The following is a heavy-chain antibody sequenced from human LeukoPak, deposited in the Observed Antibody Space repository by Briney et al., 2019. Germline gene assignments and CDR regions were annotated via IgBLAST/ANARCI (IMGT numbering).Heavy chain of an antibody. CDR3: ARQHYDILTGYTAHYYYYYMDV. D-gene: IGHD3-9*01. Sequence: SETLSLTCTVSGGSISSYYWSWIRQPPGKGLEWIGYIYYSGSTNYNPSLKSRVTISVDTSKNQFSLKLSSVTAADTAVYYCARQHYDILTGYTAHYYYYYMDVWGKGTTVTISS. CDR1: GGSISSYY. J-gene: IGHJ6*03. CDR2: IYYSGST. V-gene: IGHV4-59*01.